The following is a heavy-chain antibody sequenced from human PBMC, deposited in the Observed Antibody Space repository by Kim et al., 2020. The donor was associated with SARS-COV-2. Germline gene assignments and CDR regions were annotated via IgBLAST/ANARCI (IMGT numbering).Heavy chain of an antibody. CDR1: GFIFSNCA. CDR2: IGGSGGSA. D-gene: IGHD3-22*01. CDR3: ARDWWESDDSSGPFGY. Sequence: GGSLRLSCAASGFIFSNCAMNWVRQAPGKGLEYLSTIGGSGGSAYFVDSVKGRFSISRDNSKSTLYLQMGSLKAEDTAVYYCARDWWESDDSSGPFGYWG. V-gene: IGHV3-64*02. J-gene: IGHJ4*01.